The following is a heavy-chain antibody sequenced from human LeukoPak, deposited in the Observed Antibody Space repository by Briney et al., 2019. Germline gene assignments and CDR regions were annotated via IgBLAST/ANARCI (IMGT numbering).Heavy chain of an antibody. V-gene: IGHV1-69*05. J-gene: IGHJ4*02. Sequence: SVKVSCKASGGTFSRYAISWVRQAPGQGLEWMGRIIPIFGTANYAQKFQGRVTITTDESTSTAYMELSSLRSEDTAVYYCARGDYYDISGYLPSDYWGPGTLVTVSS. CDR3: ARGDYYDISGYLPSDY. D-gene: IGHD3-22*01. CDR2: IIPIFGTA. CDR1: GGTFSRYA.